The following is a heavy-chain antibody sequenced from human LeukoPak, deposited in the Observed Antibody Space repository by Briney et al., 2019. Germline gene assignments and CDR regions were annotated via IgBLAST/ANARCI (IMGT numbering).Heavy chain of an antibody. CDR3: AREDSGYYFEY. CDR2: ITHDGSKK. D-gene: IGHD5-12*01. V-gene: IGHV3-30*03. Sequence: GASLRLSCAASGFSFSSYGIHWVRRAPGKGVEWGAGITHDGSKKYYVDSVKGRFTISRDNSMNTLYLQMNSLRVEDTAVYYCAREDSGYYFEYWGQGTPVTVSS. J-gene: IGHJ4*02. CDR1: GFSFSSYG.